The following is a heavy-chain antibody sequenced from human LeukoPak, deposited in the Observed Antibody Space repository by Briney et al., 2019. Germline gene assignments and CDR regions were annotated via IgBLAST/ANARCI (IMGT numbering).Heavy chain of an antibody. Sequence: SETLSLTCTVSGGSISSYYWSWIRQPPGKGLEWIGYIYYSGSTNYNPSLKSRVTISVDTSKNQFSLKLSSVTAADTAVYYCARDAETQWERSGRFDYWGQGTLVTVSS. CDR2: IYYSGST. D-gene: IGHD1-26*01. CDR3: ARDAETQWERSGRFDY. CDR1: GGSISSYY. V-gene: IGHV4-59*01. J-gene: IGHJ4*02.